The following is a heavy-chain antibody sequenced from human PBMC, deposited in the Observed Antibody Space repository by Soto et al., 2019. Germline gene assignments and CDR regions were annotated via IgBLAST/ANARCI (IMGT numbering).Heavy chain of an antibody. Sequence: QVQLQESGPGLVKPSQTLSLTCTVSGGSISSGGYFWSWIRQHPGKGLEWIGYIYYSGSTYYNPALXSXXTISVDTSKNQFSLRLSSVTAADSAVYYCARTPLNWGQGTLVTVSS. J-gene: IGHJ4*02. CDR3: ARTPLN. V-gene: IGHV4-31*03. CDR1: GGSISSGGYF. CDR2: IYYSGST.